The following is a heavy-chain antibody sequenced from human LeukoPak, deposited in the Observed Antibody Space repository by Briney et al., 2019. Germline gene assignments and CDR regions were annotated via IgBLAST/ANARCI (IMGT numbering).Heavy chain of an antibody. J-gene: IGHJ4*02. D-gene: IGHD3-9*01. V-gene: IGHV3-64D*06. CDR3: VKGDYDILTGYYGLDY. Sequence: SGGYLRLSCSASGFTFSSYAMHWVRQAPGKGLEYVSAISSNGGSTYYADSVKGRFTISRDNSKNTLYLQMSSLRAEDTAVYYCVKGDYDILTGYYGLDYWGQGTLVTVSS. CDR2: ISSNGGST. CDR1: GFTFSSYA.